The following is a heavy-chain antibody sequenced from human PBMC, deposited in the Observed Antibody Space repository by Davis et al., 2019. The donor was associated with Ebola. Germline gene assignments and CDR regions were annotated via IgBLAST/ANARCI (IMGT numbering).Heavy chain of an antibody. D-gene: IGHD3-10*01. CDR1: GFTFSSYS. V-gene: IGHV3-21*04. J-gene: IGHJ6*02. CDR2: ISSSSSYI. Sequence: GGSLRLSCAASGFTFSSYSMNWVRQAPGKGLEWVASISSSSSYIYYADSVKGRFTITRDNAKNSLYLQMNSQGAEDTVVYYCARESCSSGSYYTGYYYDGMDVWGQGTTVTVSS. CDR3: ARESCSSGSYYTGYYYDGMDV.